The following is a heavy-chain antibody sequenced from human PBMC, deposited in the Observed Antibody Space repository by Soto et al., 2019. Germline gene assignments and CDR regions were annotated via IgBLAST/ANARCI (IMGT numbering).Heavy chain of an antibody. V-gene: IGHV1-69*13. CDR1: GGTFSSYA. CDR2: IIPIFGTA. Sequence: ASVKVSCKASGGTFSSYAISWVRQAPGQGLEWMGGIIPIFGTANYAQKFQGRVTITADESTSTAYMELSSLRSEDTAVYYCARVSEDIVVVVAAIHGAFDIWGQGTMVTVSS. CDR3: ARVSEDIVVVVAAIHGAFDI. J-gene: IGHJ3*02. D-gene: IGHD2-15*01.